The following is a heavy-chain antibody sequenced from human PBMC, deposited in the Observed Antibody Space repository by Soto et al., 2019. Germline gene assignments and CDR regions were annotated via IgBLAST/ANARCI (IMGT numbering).Heavy chain of an antibody. Sequence: PSETLSLTCAVSGGSISSGGYSWSWIRQPPGNGLEWIGYIYHSGSTYYNPSLKSRVTISVDRSKNQFSLKLNSVTAADTAVYYCARVPLYWGQGTLVTVSS. V-gene: IGHV4-30-2*01. J-gene: IGHJ4*02. CDR3: ARVPLY. CDR1: GGSISSGGYS. CDR2: IYHSGST.